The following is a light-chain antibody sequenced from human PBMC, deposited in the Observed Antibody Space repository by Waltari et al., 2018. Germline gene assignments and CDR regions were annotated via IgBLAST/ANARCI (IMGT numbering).Light chain of an antibody. J-gene: IGKJ1*01. V-gene: IGKV3-15*01. CDR3: QQYDNWPPWT. CDR1: QSIRIN. CDR2: AAS. Sequence: EIAMTQSPVTLSVSPGDTATLSCRASQSIRINLAWYQQKPGQAPRPLIYAASTRASGIPARFSGSGSGTEFTLTISSLQSEDFAVYYCQQYDNWPPWTFGQGTKVEI.